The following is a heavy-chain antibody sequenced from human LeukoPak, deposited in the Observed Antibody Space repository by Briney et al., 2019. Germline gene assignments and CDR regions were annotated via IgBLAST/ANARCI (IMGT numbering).Heavy chain of an antibody. J-gene: IGHJ4*02. Sequence: PSETLSLTCTVSGGSISSGGYYWSWIRQPPGKGLEWIGYIYHSGSTYYNPSLKSRVTISVDRSKNQFSLKLSSVTAADTAVYYCARSQTGSGSYDYWGQGTLVTVSS. V-gene: IGHV4-30-2*01. CDR3: ARSQTGSGSYDY. CDR2: IYHSGST. CDR1: GGSISSGGYY. D-gene: IGHD3-10*01.